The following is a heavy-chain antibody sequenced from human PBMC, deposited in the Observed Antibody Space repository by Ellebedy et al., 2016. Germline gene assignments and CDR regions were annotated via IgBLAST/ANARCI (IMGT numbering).Heavy chain of an antibody. J-gene: IGHJ4*02. Sequence: ASVKVSXXAPGYTFTTLSITWVRQVPGQGLEWMGFVNTFSGNTKFAQKFQGRVSMTTDSSTHTAYMDLRSLRSDDAAMYYCAKTSGWGYGENWGQGTLVTVSS. D-gene: IGHD3-10*01. CDR1: GYTFTTLS. V-gene: IGHV1-18*01. CDR3: AKTSGWGYGEN. CDR2: VNTFSGNT.